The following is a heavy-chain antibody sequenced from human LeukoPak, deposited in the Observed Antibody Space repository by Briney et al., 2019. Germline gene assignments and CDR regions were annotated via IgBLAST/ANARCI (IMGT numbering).Heavy chain of an antibody. CDR3: ARDWGKGEYYFDY. Sequence: ASVTVSFTAAGYTFTSYGISWVRQAPGQGPEWMGWISGYNGNTRYAQKFQGRVTMTTDTSTSTAYMELRSLRSDDTAVYYCARDWGKGEYYFDYWGQGTLVTVSS. CDR1: GYTFTSYG. CDR2: ISGYNGNT. D-gene: IGHD3-16*01. J-gene: IGHJ4*02. V-gene: IGHV1-18*01.